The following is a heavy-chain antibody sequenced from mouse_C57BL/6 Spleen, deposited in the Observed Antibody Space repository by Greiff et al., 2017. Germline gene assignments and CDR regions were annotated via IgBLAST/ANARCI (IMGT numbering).Heavy chain of an antibody. V-gene: IGHV7-3*01. CDR1: GFTFTDYY. CDR2: IRNKANGYPT. J-gene: IGHJ4*01. CDR3: ARSARYYGSTYYYAKGG. Sequence: EVKLVESGGGLVQPGGSLSLSCAASGFTFTDYYMSWVRQPPGKALEWLGFIRNKANGYPTEYSASVQGRYTISSDNSQRILYLQMNAMSADDSATNDFARSARYYGSTYYYAKGGWGKGTSVTVSS. D-gene: IGHD1-1*01.